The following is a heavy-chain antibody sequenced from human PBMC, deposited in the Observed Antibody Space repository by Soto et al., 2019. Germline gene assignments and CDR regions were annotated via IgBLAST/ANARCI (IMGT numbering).Heavy chain of an antibody. CDR2: IDPSDSST. J-gene: IGHJ4*02. V-gene: IGHV5-10-1*01. Sequence: GESLKISCKGSGYTFTSYWITWVRQMPGKGLEWMGRIDPSDSSTNYSPSFQGHVTISTDKSISTAHLQWSSLKVSDTAMYYCAATGYTYGYHFDHWGQGTQVTVSS. CDR3: AATGYTYGYHFDH. CDR1: GYTFTSYW. D-gene: IGHD5-18*01.